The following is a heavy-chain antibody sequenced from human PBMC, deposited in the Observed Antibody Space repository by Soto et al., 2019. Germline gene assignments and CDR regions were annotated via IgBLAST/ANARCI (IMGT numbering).Heavy chain of an antibody. Sequence: SETLSLTCTVSGGSISSYYWSWIRHPPGKGLEWIGYIYYSGSTNYNPSLKSRVTISVDTSKNQFSLKLSSVTAADTAVYYCARSGRVMPFDYWGQGTLVTVSS. CDR1: GGSISSYY. CDR2: IYYSGST. CDR3: ARSGRVMPFDY. J-gene: IGHJ4*02. D-gene: IGHD2-21*01. V-gene: IGHV4-59*01.